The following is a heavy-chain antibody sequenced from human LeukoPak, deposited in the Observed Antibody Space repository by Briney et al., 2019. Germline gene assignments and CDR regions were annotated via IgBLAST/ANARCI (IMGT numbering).Heavy chain of an antibody. CDR1: GYTFTSYY. CDR2: INPSGGST. V-gene: IGHV1-46*01. J-gene: IGHJ5*02. D-gene: IGHD5-24*01. Sequence: ASVKVSCKASGYTFTSYYTHWVRQAPGQGLEWMGIINPSGGSTSYAQKFQGRVTMTRDMSTSTVYMGLSSLRSEDTAVYYCARDTGEMATQDWFDPWGQGTLVTVSS. CDR3: ARDTGEMATQDWFDP.